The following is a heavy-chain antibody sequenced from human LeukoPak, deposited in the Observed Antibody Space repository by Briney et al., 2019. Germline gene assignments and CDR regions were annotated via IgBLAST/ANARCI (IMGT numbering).Heavy chain of an antibody. Sequence: GGSLRLSCAASGFTFDDYAMHWVRQAPGKGLEWVSGISWNSGSIGYADSVKGRFTISRDNAKNSLYLQMNSLRAEDTAVYYCAKDQSYSSSWPYYYYYMDVWGKGTTVTISS. D-gene: IGHD6-13*01. CDR3: AKDQSYSSSWPYYYYYMDV. CDR2: ISWNSGSI. V-gene: IGHV3-9*01. J-gene: IGHJ6*03. CDR1: GFTFDDYA.